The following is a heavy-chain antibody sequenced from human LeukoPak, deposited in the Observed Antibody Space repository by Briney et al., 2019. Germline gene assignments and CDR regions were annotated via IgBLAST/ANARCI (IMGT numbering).Heavy chain of an antibody. Sequence: PSETLSLTCAVYGGSFSGDYWSWIRQPPGKGLEGSGEINHSGSTSYNPSPKSRVTISVDTSKNQFSLKLSSVTAADTAVYYCARGRLSWRVFWSGNDAFDIWGQGTMVTVSS. CDR2: INHSGST. CDR3: ARGRLSWRVFWSGNDAFDI. D-gene: IGHD3-3*01. CDR1: GGSFSGDY. V-gene: IGHV4-34*01. J-gene: IGHJ3*02.